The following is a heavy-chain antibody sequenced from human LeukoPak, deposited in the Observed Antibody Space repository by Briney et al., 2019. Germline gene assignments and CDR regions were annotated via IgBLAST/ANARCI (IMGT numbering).Heavy chain of an antibody. D-gene: IGHD3-22*01. CDR1: GFTSDDYG. CDR3: AREFYDSSGYYYYYYYMDV. Sequence: GGSLRLSCAASGFTSDDYGMSWVRPAPGKGLEWVSGTNWNGGSTGYADSVKGRFTISRDNAKNSLYLQMNSLRAEDTALYYCAREFYDSSGYYYYYYYMDVWGKGTTVTVSS. CDR2: TNWNGGST. V-gene: IGHV3-20*04. J-gene: IGHJ6*03.